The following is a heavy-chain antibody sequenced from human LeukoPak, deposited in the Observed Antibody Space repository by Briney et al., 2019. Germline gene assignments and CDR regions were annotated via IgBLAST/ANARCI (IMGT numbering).Heavy chain of an antibody. CDR3: ARAYPVTTVRAFDI. J-gene: IGHJ3*02. Sequence: SETLSLTCAVYGGSFSGYYWSWIRQPPGKGLEWIGEINHSGSTNYNPSLKSRVTISVDTSKNQFSLKLSSVTAADTAVYYCARAYPVTTVRAFDIWGQGTMVTVSS. D-gene: IGHD4-17*01. V-gene: IGHV4-34*01. CDR2: INHSGST. CDR1: GGSFSGYY.